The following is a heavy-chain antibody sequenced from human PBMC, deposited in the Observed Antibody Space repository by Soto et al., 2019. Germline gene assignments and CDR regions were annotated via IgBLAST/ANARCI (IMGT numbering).Heavy chain of an antibody. CDR3: ANTAPSVWFGEFFDYYGMDV. CDR2: ISYDGSNK. Sequence: QVQLVESGGGVVQPGRSLRLSCAASGFTFSSYGMHWVRQAPGKGLEWVAVISYDGSNKYYADSVKGRFTISRDNSKNTLYLQMNSLRAEDTAVYYCANTAPSVWFGEFFDYYGMDVWAKGPRSPSP. CDR1: GFTFSSYG. J-gene: IGHJ6*02. D-gene: IGHD3-10*01. V-gene: IGHV3-30*18.